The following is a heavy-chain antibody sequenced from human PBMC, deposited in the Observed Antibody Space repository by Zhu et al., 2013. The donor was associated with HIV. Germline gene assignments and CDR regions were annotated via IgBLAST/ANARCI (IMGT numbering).Heavy chain of an antibody. D-gene: IGHD6-19*01. J-gene: IGHJ5*02. CDR3: ARSRRQWLVLPVEYNWFDP. CDR1: GGTFSSYA. V-gene: IGHV1-69*01. CDR2: IIPIFGTA. Sequence: QVQLVQSGAEVKKPGSSVKVSCKASGGTFSSYAISWVRQAPGQGLEWMGGIIPIFGTANYAQKFQGRVTITADESTSTAYMELSSLRSEDTAVYYCARSRRQWLVLPVEYNWFDPWGQGTLVTVSS.